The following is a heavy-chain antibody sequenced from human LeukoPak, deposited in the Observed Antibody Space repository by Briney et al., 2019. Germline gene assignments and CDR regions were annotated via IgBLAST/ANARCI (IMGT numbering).Heavy chain of an antibody. CDR2: INPNSGGT. D-gene: IGHD3-10*01. Sequence: ASVTVSCKASGYTFTGYYMHWVRQAPGQGLEWMGWINPNSGGTNYAQKFQGRVTMTRDTSISTAYMELSRLRSDDTAVYYCAANNYYGSGTQYQGDYWGQGTLVTVSS. J-gene: IGHJ4*02. CDR3: AANNYYGSGTQYQGDY. V-gene: IGHV1-2*02. CDR1: GYTFTGYY.